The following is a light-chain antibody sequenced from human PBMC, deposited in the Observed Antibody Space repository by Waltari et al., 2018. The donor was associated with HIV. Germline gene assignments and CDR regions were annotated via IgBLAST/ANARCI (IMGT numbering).Light chain of an antibody. CDR1: QDLARW. CDR2: AAS. CDR3: QQSKTFPLD. V-gene: IGKV1-12*01. Sequence: DIQMTQSPSSVSAFVGDRVTSTCRASQDLARWLAWYQQKPGKAPKLLIYAASSLHSGVPSRFSGNGSGTDFTLTISSLQPADSATYYCQQSKTFPLDFGQGSKLEI. J-gene: IGKJ2*01.